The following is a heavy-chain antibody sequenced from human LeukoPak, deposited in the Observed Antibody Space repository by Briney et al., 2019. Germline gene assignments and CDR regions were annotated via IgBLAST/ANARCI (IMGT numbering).Heavy chain of an antibody. Sequence: GGSLRLSCAASGFTFSSSVMQWVRQAPGKGLEWVSSISSSSSYIYYADSVKGRFTISRDNAKNSLYLQMNSLRAEDTAVYYCARDWWSGYSSSSHPNFVDDYWGQGTLVTVSS. J-gene: IGHJ4*02. CDR2: ISSSSSYI. CDR1: GFTFSSSV. V-gene: IGHV3-21*01. D-gene: IGHD6-6*01. CDR3: ARDWWSGYSSSSHPNFVDDY.